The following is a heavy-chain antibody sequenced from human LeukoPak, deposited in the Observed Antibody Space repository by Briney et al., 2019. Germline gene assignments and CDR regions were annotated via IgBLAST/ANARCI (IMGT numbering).Heavy chain of an antibody. CDR1: GFTFSSYA. CDR2: ISYDGNNK. V-gene: IGHV3-30-3*01. CDR3: TRARIVGPDGLFDY. Sequence: GGSLRLSCAASGFTFSSYAMHWVRQAPGKGLEWVAVISYDGNNKYYADSVKGRFTISRDNSKNTLYLQMNSLRAEDTAVYYCTRARIVGPDGLFDYWGQGTLVTVSS. J-gene: IGHJ4*02. D-gene: IGHD1-26*01.